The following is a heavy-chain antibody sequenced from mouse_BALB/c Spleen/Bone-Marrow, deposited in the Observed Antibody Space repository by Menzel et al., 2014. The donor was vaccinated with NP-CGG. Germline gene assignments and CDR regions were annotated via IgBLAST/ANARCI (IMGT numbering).Heavy chain of an antibody. J-gene: IGHJ2*01. CDR3: ARFTRDY. V-gene: IGHV1-54*01. Sequence: QVQLQQSGDELVRPGTSVKVSCKASGYAFTNYLIEWFKQRPGQGLEWIGRINPGICGTTYNAKFKGKATLTADKSSTTAYMQLSSLTSDDSAVYFCARFTRDYWGQGTTLTVSS. CDR2: INPGICGT. CDR1: GYAFTNYL.